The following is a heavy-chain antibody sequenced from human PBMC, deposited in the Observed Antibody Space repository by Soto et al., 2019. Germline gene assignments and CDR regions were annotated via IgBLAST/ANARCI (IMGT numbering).Heavy chain of an antibody. CDR2: IIPFFGTA. D-gene: IGHD2-2*02. Sequence: QVQLVQSGAEVKKPGSSVKVSCKASGGTFSSYAISWVRQAPGQGLEWMGGIIPFFGTANYAQKFQGRVKITADESTRTAYMELSSLRSEDTAVYYCARGFIVVVPAAIQYYYYGMDVWGQGTTVTVSS. J-gene: IGHJ6*02. V-gene: IGHV1-69*01. CDR1: GGTFSSYA. CDR3: ARGFIVVVPAAIQYYYYGMDV.